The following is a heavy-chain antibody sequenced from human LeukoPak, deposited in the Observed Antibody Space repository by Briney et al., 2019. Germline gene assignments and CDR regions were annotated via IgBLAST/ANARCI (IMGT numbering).Heavy chain of an antibody. Sequence: ASVKVSCKASGYTFTGYYMHWVRQAPGQGLEWMGWINPNSGGTNYAQKFQGRVTMTRDTSISTAYMELSRLRSDDTAVYYCARVPPYYSSSWYPDGYWGQGTLVTVSS. CDR2: INPNSGGT. CDR1: GYTFTGYY. D-gene: IGHD6-13*01. CDR3: ARVPPYYSSSWYPDGY. J-gene: IGHJ4*02. V-gene: IGHV1-2*02.